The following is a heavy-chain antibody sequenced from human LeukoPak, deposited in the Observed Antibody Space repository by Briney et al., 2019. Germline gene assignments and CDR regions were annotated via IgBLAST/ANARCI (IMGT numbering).Heavy chain of an antibody. V-gene: IGHV5-51*03. CDR3: SASYKPNYYYYYMDV. Sequence: PGESLKISCKGSGYSFTSYWIGWVRQMPGKGLEWMGIIYPGDSDTRYSPSFQGQVTISADKSISTAYLQWSSLKASDTAMYYCSASYKPNYYYYYMDVWGKGTTVTVSS. D-gene: IGHD3-10*01. J-gene: IGHJ6*03. CDR1: GYSFTSYW. CDR2: IYPGDSDT.